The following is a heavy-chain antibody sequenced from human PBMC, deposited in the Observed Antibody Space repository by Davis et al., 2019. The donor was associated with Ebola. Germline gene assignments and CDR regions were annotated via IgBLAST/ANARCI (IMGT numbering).Heavy chain of an antibody. CDR1: GFTFADYA. J-gene: IGHJ6*04. CDR3: AKDIGTTVYYGMDV. Sequence: PGGSLRLSCVDSGFTFADYAMHWVRQAPGKGLEWVSGLSWSSDRIVYADSVQGRFTISRDNAKNSLYLEMNSLRPDDTALYYCAKDIGTTVYYGMDVWGKGTTVIVSS. CDR2: LSWSSDRI. V-gene: IGHV3-9*01. D-gene: IGHD4-17*01.